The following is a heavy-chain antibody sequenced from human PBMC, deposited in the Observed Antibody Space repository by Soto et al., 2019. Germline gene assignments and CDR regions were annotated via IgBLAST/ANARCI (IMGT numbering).Heavy chain of an antibody. Sequence: EVQLVESGGGLVKPGGSLRLSCAASGFTFSNAWMSWVRQAPGKGLEWVGRIKSKTDGGTTDYAAPVKGRFTISRDDSKNTLYLQMNSLKTEDTAVYYCTTLGDPPPNYYYYGMDVWGQGTTVTVSS. V-gene: IGHV3-15*01. CDR2: IKSKTDGGTT. D-gene: IGHD4-17*01. CDR3: TTLGDPPPNYYYYGMDV. J-gene: IGHJ6*02. CDR1: GFTFSNAW.